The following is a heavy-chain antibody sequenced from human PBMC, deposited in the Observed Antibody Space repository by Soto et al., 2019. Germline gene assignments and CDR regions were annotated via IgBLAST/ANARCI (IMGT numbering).Heavy chain of an antibody. V-gene: IGHV1-69*13. CDR2: IIPIFGTA. D-gene: IGHD3-22*01. CDR3: ASNYDSSGYSVYFDY. Sequence: SVKVSCKASGGTFSSYAISWVRQAPGQGLEWMGGIIPIFGTANYAQKFQGRVTITADESTSTAYMELSSLRSEDTAVYYCASNYDSSGYSVYFDYWGQGTLVTVSS. J-gene: IGHJ4*02. CDR1: GGTFSSYA.